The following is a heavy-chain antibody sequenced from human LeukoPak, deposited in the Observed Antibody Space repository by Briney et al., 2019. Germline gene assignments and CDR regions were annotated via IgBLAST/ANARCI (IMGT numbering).Heavy chain of an antibody. CDR1: GGSLSSSSRY. CDR2: IYYSGST. CDR3: ARHWAYCSGGTCYSFDD. J-gene: IGHJ4*02. V-gene: IGHV4-39*01. D-gene: IGHD2-15*01. Sequence: SETLSLTCIVSGGSLSSSSRYWGWIRPPPGKGLEWIGSIYYSGSTYYSPSLKSRVTISVDTSKNQFYLTLRSVTAADTAVYHCARHWAYCSGGTCYSFDDWGQGTLVTVSS.